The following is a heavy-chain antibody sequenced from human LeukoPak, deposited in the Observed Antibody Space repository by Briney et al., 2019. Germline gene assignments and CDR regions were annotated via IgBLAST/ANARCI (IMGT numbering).Heavy chain of an antibody. CDR2: MNPYSGGT. CDR1: GYTFTGYY. Sequence: ASVKVSCKASGYTFTGYYMHWVRQAPGQGLEWMGWMNPYSGGTNYAQKFQGRVTMTRDTSISTAYMELRRLSSDDTAIYYCARPYCNCGSCHDYFDYWGQGTLVSVSS. V-gene: IGHV1-2*02. CDR3: ARPYCNCGSCHDYFDY. J-gene: IGHJ4*02. D-gene: IGHD2-15*01.